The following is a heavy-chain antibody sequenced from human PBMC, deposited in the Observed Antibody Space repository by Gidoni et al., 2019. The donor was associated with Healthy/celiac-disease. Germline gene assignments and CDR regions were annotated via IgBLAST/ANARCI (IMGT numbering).Heavy chain of an antibody. D-gene: IGHD2-2*01. J-gene: IGHJ6*02. Sequence: EVQLVESGGGLVQPGGSLRLSCAASGFTFSVYWMSWVRQAPGKGLEWVANIKYDGSEKYYGDSVQGRFTVSRDNAKNSLFLQMNSLRAEDTAVYYCARADQLPYTPYYYYGMDVWGQGTTVTVSS. CDR2: IKYDGSEK. V-gene: IGHV3-7*01. CDR3: ARADQLPYTPYYYYGMDV. CDR1: GFTFSVYW.